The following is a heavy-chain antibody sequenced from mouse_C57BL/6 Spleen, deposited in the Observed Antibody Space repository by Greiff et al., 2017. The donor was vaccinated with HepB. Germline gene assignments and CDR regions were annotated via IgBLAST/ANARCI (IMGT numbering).Heavy chain of an antibody. V-gene: IGHV5-12*01. D-gene: IGHD2-5*01. CDR2: ISNGGGST. CDR3: ARHANYSNYGPFFAY. Sequence: EVMLVESGGGLVQPGGSLKLSCAASGFTFSDYYMYWVRQTPEKRLEWVAYISNGGGSTYYPDTVKGRFTISRDNAKNTLYLQMSRLKSEDTAMYYCARHANYSNYGPFFAYWGQGTLVTVSA. J-gene: IGHJ3*01. CDR1: GFTFSDYY.